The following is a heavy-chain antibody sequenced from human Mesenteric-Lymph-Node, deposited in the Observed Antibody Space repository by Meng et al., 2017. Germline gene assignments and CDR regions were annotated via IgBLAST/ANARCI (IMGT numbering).Heavy chain of an antibody. CDR1: GGSISSSSYY. Sequence: SETLSLTCTVSGGSISSSSYYWGWIRQPPGKGLEWIGSIYYSGSTYYNPSLKSRVTISVDTSKNQFSLKLSSVTAADTAVYYCARDPSIAAAGTHAFDIWGQGTMVTVSS. CDR2: IYYSGST. D-gene: IGHD6-13*01. CDR3: ARDPSIAAAGTHAFDI. J-gene: IGHJ3*02. V-gene: IGHV4-39*07.